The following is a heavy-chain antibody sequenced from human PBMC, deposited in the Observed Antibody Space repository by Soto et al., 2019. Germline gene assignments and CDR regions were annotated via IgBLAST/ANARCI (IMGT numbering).Heavy chain of an antibody. Sequence: SETLSLTCIVSADSISSYYCSWIRQPAWKGLEWIGRIYPGGITDYIPSLKSRISLSIDTYKKQFSLRLSSVTAADTAVYYCSSGSFGVVSDYWGQGILVTVYS. CDR3: SSGSFGVVSDY. D-gene: IGHD3-3*01. CDR2: IYPGGIT. V-gene: IGHV4-4*07. J-gene: IGHJ4*02. CDR1: ADSISSYY.